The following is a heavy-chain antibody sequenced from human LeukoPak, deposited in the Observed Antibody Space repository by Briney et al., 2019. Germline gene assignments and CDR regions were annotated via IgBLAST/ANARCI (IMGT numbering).Heavy chain of an antibody. CDR1: GFTFSSYA. D-gene: IGHD3-10*01. CDR3: ASTGILSHAFDI. J-gene: IGHJ3*02. V-gene: IGHV3-30-3*01. Sequence: PGRSLRLSCAASGFTFSSYAMHWVRQAPGKGLEWVAVISYDGSNKYYADSVKGRFTISRDNSKNTLYLQMNSLRAEDTAVYYCASTGILSHAFDIWGQGTMVTVSS. CDR2: ISYDGSNK.